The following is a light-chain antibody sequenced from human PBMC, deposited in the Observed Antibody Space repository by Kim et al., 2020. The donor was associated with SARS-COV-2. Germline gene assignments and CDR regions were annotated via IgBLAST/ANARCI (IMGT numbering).Light chain of an antibody. CDR1: SGSVSTNYN. Sequence: QTVVTQEPSFSVSPGGTVTLTCGFNSGSVSTNYNPSWYQQTPGQAPRTLIYNTNTRSSGVPDRFSGSILGNKAALTITGAQADDECDYYCLLYMGSGSWVFGGGTQLTVL. V-gene: IGLV8-61*01. CDR3: LLYMGSGSWV. J-gene: IGLJ3*02. CDR2: NTN.